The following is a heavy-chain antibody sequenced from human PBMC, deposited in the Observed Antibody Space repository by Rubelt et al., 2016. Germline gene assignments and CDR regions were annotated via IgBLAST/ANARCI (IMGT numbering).Heavy chain of an antibody. CDR2: INPSGGST. J-gene: IGHJ3*02. V-gene: IGHV1-46*01. CDR3: ARDRGYDYTGDNAFDI. Sequence: QVQLVQSGAEVKKPGASVKVSCKASGYTFTSYYMHWVRQAPGQGLEWMGIINPSGGSTSYAQKFQGRVTMTRDTSTSTVYMELSSLRSEDTAVYYCARDRGYDYTGDNAFDIWGQGTMVTVSS. CDR1: GYTFTSYY. D-gene: IGHD5-12*01.